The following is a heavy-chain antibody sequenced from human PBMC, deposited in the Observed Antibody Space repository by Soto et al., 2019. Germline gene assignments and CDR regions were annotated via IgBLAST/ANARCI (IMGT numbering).Heavy chain of an antibody. CDR1: GFTFSDYY. CDR2: ISSSGSTI. CDR3: ARAQWELLLDAFDI. Sequence: PGGSLRLSCAASGFTFSDYYMSWIRQAPGKGLGWVSYISSSGSTIYYADSVKGRFTISRDNAKNSLYLQMNSLRAEDTAVYYCARAQWELLLDAFDIWGQGTMVTVSS. J-gene: IGHJ3*02. D-gene: IGHD1-26*01. V-gene: IGHV3-11*01.